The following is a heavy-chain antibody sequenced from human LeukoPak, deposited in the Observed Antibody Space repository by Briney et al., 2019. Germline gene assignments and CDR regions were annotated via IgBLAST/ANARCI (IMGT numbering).Heavy chain of an antibody. V-gene: IGHV1-8*01. CDR1: GYTFTSYD. J-gene: IGHJ4*02. CDR3: ARGQSGEVGPDY. D-gene: IGHD4-17*01. CDR2: MNPNSGNT. Sequence: ASVKVSCKASGYTFTSYDINWVRQATGQGLEWMRWMNPNSGNTGYAQKFQGRVTMTRNTSISTAYMELSSLRSEDTAVYYCARGQSGEVGPDYWGQGTLVTVSS.